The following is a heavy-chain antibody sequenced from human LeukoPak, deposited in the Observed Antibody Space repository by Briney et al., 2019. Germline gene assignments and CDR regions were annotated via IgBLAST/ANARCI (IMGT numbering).Heavy chain of an antibody. CDR2: IYYSGST. D-gene: IGHD5-24*01. V-gene: IGHV4-59*01. CDR1: GGSIINYY. CDR3: ARGKWLHNKGAFDI. Sequence: PSETLSLTCTVSGGSIINYYWSWIRQPPGKELEWIGYIYYSGSTNYNPSLKSRVSISVDTSKDQFSLKLTSVTAADTAVYYCARGKWLHNKGAFDIWGQGTMVTVSS. J-gene: IGHJ3*02.